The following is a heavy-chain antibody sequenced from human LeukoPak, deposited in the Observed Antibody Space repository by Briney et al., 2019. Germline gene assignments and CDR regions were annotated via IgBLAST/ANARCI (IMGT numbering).Heavy chain of an antibody. CDR1: GYSISSGYY. Sequence: SETPSLTCTVSGYSISSGYYWGWIRQPPGKGLEWIGSIHHSGSTYYNPSLKSRVTISVDTSKNQFSLKLSSVTAADTAVYYCARRKQWLASDYWGQGTLVTVSS. CDR3: ARRKQWLASDY. V-gene: IGHV4-38-2*02. J-gene: IGHJ4*02. CDR2: IHHSGST. D-gene: IGHD6-19*01.